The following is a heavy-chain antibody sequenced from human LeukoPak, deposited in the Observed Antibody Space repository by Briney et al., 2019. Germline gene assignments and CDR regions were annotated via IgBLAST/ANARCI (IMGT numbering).Heavy chain of an antibody. D-gene: IGHD6-19*01. CDR2: INPRTGST. CDR1: GYTFTSYY. J-gene: IGHJ4*02. Sequence: ASVKVSCKASGYTFTSYYIFWVRQAPGQGLEWMGIINPRTGSTSYSQKFQGRVTMTRDMSTRTVYMELSSLRSEDTAVYYCARGPRDSSGWYYYFDYWGQGTLVTVSS. V-gene: IGHV1-46*01. CDR3: ARGPRDSSGWYYYFDY.